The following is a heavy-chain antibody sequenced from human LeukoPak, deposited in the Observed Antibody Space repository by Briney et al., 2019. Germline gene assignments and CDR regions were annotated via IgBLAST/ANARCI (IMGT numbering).Heavy chain of an antibody. Sequence: SGTLSLTCTVSGGSMNSYFWSWIRQPPGKGLEWVGYVYYTGSTNYNPSLKSRVTMSLDTSKNQFSLNLKSVTAADTAVHYCARLLETYEGTRLDHWGQGALVTVSS. CDR1: GGSMNSYF. J-gene: IGHJ4*02. CDR2: VYYTGST. CDR3: ARLLETYEGTRLDH. D-gene: IGHD3-10*01. V-gene: IGHV4-59*08.